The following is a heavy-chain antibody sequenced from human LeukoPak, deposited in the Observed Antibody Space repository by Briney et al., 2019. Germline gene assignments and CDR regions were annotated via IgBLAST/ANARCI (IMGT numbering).Heavy chain of an antibody. CDR2: IYSGGST. D-gene: IGHD3-22*01. CDR3: AREDYYDSSGFGGGY. Sequence: GGSLRLSCAASGFTVSSNYMSWVRQAPGKGLEWVSVIYSGGSTYYADSVKGRFTISRDNSKNTLYLQMNSLGAEDTAVYYCAREDYYDSSGFGGGYWGQGTLVTVSS. CDR1: GFTVSSNY. J-gene: IGHJ4*02. V-gene: IGHV3-53*01.